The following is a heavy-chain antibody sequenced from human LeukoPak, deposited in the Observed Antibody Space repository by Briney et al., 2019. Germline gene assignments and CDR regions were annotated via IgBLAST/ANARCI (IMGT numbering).Heavy chain of an antibody. J-gene: IGHJ5*02. D-gene: IGHD5-18*01. CDR1: GGPISSYY. Sequence: SETLSLTCTVSGGPISSYYWSWIRQSAGKGLEWIGRMYTSGSTTYNPSLRSRVTMSVDPSKNQFSLKLSSVTAADTAVYYCARGVRRGYSFGYWFDPWGQGTLVTVSS. V-gene: IGHV4-4*07. CDR2: MYTSGST. CDR3: ARGVRRGYSFGYWFDP.